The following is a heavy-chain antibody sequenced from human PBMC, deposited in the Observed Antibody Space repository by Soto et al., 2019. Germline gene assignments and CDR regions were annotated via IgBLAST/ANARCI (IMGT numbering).Heavy chain of an antibody. CDR3: ARGPYYYDSSGYYTY. D-gene: IGHD3-22*01. CDR1: GYTFTGYY. V-gene: IGHV1-2*04. CDR2: INPNSGGT. Sequence: ASVKVSCKASGYTFTGYYMHWVRQAPGQGLEWMGWINPNSGGTNYAQKFQGWVTMTRDTSISTAYMELSRLRSDDTAVYYSARGPYYYDSSGYYTYWGQGTLVTVSS. J-gene: IGHJ4*02.